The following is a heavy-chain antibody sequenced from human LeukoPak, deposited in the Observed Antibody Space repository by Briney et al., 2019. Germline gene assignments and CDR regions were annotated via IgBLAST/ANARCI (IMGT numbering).Heavy chain of an antibody. CDR3: ARSTVRYCSGGSCYDWFDP. CDR2: IIPIFGTA. Sequence: GASVKVSCKASGGTFSSYAISWVRQAPGQGLEWMGGIIPIFGTANYAQKFQGRVTITADESTSTAYMELSSLRSEDTAVYYCARSTVRYCSGGSCYDWFDPWGQGTLVTVSS. V-gene: IGHV1-69*13. D-gene: IGHD2-15*01. J-gene: IGHJ5*02. CDR1: GGTFSSYA.